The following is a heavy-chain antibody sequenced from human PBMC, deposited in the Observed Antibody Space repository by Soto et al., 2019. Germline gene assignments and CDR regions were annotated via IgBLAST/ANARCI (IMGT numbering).Heavy chain of an antibody. D-gene: IGHD2-15*01. CDR2: LSSSGGST. Sequence: EVQLLESGGGLVQPGGSLRLSCAASGFTFSNYAMSWVRQAPGKGLEWVSSLSSSGGSTHYADSVRGRFTISRDNSKNTLYRQMNSLGADDTAVYYCAKRGAVVTGTPWFDPWGQGTLVTVSS. CDR1: GFTFSNYA. CDR3: AKRGAVVTGTPWFDP. V-gene: IGHV3-23*01. J-gene: IGHJ5*02.